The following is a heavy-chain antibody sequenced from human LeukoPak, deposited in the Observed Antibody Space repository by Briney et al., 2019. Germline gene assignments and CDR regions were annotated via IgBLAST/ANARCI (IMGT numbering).Heavy chain of an antibody. D-gene: IGHD1-26*01. CDR3: TRTYSGSYCDY. Sequence: GGSLRLSCAASGLTFSGSAMHWVRQASGKGLEWVGRIRSKANNYATAYAALLKDRFTISRDDSKNTAYLQMNSVKAEDTAVYYCTRTYSGSYCDYWGQGTLITVSS. CDR1: GLTFSGSA. J-gene: IGHJ4*02. V-gene: IGHV3-73*01. CDR2: IRSKANNYAT.